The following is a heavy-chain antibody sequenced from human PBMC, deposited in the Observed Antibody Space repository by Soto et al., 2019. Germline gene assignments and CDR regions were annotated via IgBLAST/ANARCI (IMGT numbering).Heavy chain of an antibody. Sequence: SETLSLTCAVYGGSFSGYYWSWIRQPPGKGLEWIGEINHSGSTNYNPSLKSRVTISVDTSKNQFSLKLSSVTAADTAVYYCARGLRSTMVRGARVSDYFDYWGQGTLVT. V-gene: IGHV4-34*01. CDR1: GGSFSGYY. CDR3: ARGLRSTMVRGARVSDYFDY. J-gene: IGHJ4*02. CDR2: INHSGST. D-gene: IGHD3-10*01.